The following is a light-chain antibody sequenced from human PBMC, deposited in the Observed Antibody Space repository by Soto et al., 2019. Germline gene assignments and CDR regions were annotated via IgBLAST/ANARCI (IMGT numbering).Light chain of an antibody. Sequence: QAVVTQEPSLTVSPGGTVTLTCASSTGAVTRGNYPNWFQQKPGQAPRALIYSTNNRHSWTPARFSGSLLGGKGVLTLSGVQPEDEAEYYCLLYYGGAYVFGTGTKLTDL. V-gene: IGLV7-43*01. CDR3: LLYYGGAYV. J-gene: IGLJ1*01. CDR1: TGAVTRGNY. CDR2: STN.